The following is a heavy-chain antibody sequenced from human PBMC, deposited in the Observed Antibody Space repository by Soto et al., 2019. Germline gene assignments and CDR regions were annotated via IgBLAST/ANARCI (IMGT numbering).Heavy chain of an antibody. Sequence: ASVKVSCKASGYTFTSYGIGWVRQAPGQGLEWMGWISAYNGNTNYAQKLQGRVTMTTDTSTTTAYMELRSLRSDDTAVYYCARDQVVVVTQNYYYYGMDVWGQGTTVTVSS. CDR2: ISAYNGNT. CDR3: ARDQVVVVTQNYYYYGMDV. D-gene: IGHD3-22*01. V-gene: IGHV1-18*01. J-gene: IGHJ6*02. CDR1: GYTFTSYG.